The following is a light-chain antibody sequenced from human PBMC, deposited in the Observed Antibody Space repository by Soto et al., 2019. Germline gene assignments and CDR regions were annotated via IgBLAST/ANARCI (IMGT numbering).Light chain of an antibody. CDR1: QSISRW. CDR3: LQRTNWPPGLT. V-gene: IGKV1-5*01. CDR2: AAS. Sequence: GDRVTITCRASQSISRWLAWYQQKPGKAPKLLIYAASSLQSGVPSRFSGSGSGTDFTLTISILEPEDFAVYYCLQRTNWPPGLTFGGGTKVDIK. J-gene: IGKJ4*01.